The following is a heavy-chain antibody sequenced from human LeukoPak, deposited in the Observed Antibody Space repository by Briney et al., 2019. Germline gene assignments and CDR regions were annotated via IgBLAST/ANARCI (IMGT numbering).Heavy chain of an antibody. V-gene: IGHV3-53*01. Sequence: PGGSLRLSCAASGFTDTSNYMTWVRQAPGKGLEWASVISSGGNTYYADSVKGRLTISRDNSKNTVYLQMSGLRAEDTAVYYCAREVRGYYFDYWGQGTLVTASS. D-gene: IGHD5-12*01. J-gene: IGHJ4*02. CDR1: GFTDTSNY. CDR3: AREVRGYYFDY. CDR2: ISSGGNT.